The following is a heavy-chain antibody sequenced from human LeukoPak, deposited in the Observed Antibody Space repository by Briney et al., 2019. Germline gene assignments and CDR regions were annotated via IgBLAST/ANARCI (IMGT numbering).Heavy chain of an antibody. CDR3: ARGVRTYSSSWYRSEYFQH. CDR1: GGSFSGYY. V-gene: IGHV4-34*01. J-gene: IGHJ1*01. CDR2: INHSGST. Sequence: SETLSLTCAVYGGSFSGYYWSWIRQPPGKGLEWIGEINHSGSTNYNPSLKSRVTISVDTSKNQFSLKLSSVTAADTAVYYCARGVRTYSSSWYRSEYFQHWGQGTLVTVSS. D-gene: IGHD6-13*01.